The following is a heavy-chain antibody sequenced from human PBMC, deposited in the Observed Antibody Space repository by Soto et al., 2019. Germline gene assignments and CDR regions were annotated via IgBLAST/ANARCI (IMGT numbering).Heavy chain of an antibody. CDR3: TTAIGKGDCRGSSCYSGGDY. CDR2: IRASGINT. D-gene: IGHD2-15*01. J-gene: IGHJ4*02. CDR1: GFIFSNYA. V-gene: IGHV3-23*01. Sequence: EVQLLESGGGLVQPGGSLRLSCAASGFIFSNYAMIWVRQAPGKGLEWVSGIRASGINTFYADSVKGRFTVSRDNSKNTMYLQMNNLRADDTAVYYCTTAIGKGDCRGSSCYSGGDYWGQGILVTVSS.